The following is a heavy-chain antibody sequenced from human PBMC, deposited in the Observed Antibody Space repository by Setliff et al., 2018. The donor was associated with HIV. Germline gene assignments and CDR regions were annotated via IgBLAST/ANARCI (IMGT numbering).Heavy chain of an antibody. Sequence: GGSLRLSCAASGFTFSSYAMSWVRQAPGKGLEWVSAISGSGGSTYYADSVKGRFIISRDNSKNTLYLQMNSLRAEDTAVYYCAKGAPSDGIHYYYYMDVWGKGTTVTVSS. CDR2: ISGSGGST. D-gene: IGHD3-16*01. CDR3: AKGAPSDGIHYYYYMDV. J-gene: IGHJ6*03. V-gene: IGHV3-23*01. CDR1: GFTFSSYA.